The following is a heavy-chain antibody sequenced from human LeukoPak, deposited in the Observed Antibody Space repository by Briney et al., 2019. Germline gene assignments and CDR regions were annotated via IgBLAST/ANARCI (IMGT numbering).Heavy chain of an antibody. V-gene: IGHV4-39*01. D-gene: IGHD2-15*01. CDR2: IYHSGST. CDR3: ARRSEFDNTHYHYFDY. J-gene: IGHJ4*02. Sequence: SETLSLTCTVSGGSIDSRSYYWDWIRQAPGEWLGWLGSIYHSGSTEYNPSLKSRVAIFVDTSKNQFSLILHSVAAADTAVYYCARRSEFDNTHYHYFDYWGQGALVTVSS. CDR1: GGSIDSRSYY.